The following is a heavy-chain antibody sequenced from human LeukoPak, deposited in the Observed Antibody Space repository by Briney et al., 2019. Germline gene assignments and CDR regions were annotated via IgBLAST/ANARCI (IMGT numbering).Heavy chain of an antibody. J-gene: IGHJ4*02. CDR2: IRGSGTTV. CDR1: GFTFSDYC. V-gene: IGHV3-11*04. CDR3: ARDSLSGDDLDY. D-gene: IGHD7-27*01. Sequence: GGSLRLSXAASGFTFSDYCMSWIRQAPGKGLEWVSYIRGSGTTVYYADSVKGRFTISRDNAKNSVYLQMNSLRAEDTAVYYCARDSLSGDDLDYWGQGTLVTVSS.